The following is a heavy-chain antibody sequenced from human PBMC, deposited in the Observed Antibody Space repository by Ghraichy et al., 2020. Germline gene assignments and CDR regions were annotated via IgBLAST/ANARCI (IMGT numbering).Heavy chain of an antibody. V-gene: IGHV4-59*01. CDR2: IYYSGST. D-gene: IGHD3-16*01. J-gene: IGHJ5*02. CDR1: GGSISSYY. Sequence: SETLSLTCTVSGGSISSYYWSWIRQPPGKGLEWIGYIYYSGSTNYNPSLKSRVTISVDTSKNQFSLKLSSVTAADTAMYYCARSTFSVGPLNPWGQGTLVTVSS. CDR3: ARSTFSVGPLNP.